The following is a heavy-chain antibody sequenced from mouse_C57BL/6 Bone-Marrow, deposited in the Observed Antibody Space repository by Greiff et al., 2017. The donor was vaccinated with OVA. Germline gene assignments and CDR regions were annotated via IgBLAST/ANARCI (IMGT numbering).Heavy chain of an antibody. V-gene: IGHV7-1*01. CDR3: ARDAPGGRFAY. CDR2: SRNKANDYTT. J-gene: IGHJ3*01. CDR1: GFTFSDFY. Sequence: EVKLMESGGGLVQSGRSLRLSCATSGFTFSDFYMEWVRQAPGKGLEWIAASRNKANDYTTEYSASVKGRFIVSRDTSQSILYLQMNALRAEDTAIYYCARDAPGGRFAYWGQGTLVTVSA.